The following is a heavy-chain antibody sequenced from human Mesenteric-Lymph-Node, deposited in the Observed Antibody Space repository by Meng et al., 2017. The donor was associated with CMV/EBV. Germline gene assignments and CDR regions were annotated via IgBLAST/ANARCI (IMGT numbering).Heavy chain of an antibody. CDR2: IYWDDDK. V-gene: IGHV2-5*02. CDR1: GFSLSTSGVG. Sequence: QITLKESGPMLVKPTQTLTLPCTCFGFSLSTSGVGVGWIRQPPGKALEWLALIYWDDDKRYSPSLKSRLTITKDTSKNQVVLTMTNMDPVDTATYYCAHSSGIAAAGPFYFDYWGQGTLVTVSS. J-gene: IGHJ4*02. D-gene: IGHD6-13*01. CDR3: AHSSGIAAAGPFYFDY.